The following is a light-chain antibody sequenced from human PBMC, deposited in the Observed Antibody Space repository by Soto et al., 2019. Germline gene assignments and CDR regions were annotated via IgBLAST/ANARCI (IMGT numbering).Light chain of an antibody. CDR1: QDVGSK. CDR2: GAT. Sequence: EIVMTQSPATLSVSPGERATLSCRASQDVGSKLAWYQQKPGQAPRLLIYGATTRATGIPARFSGSGSGTQFTLTISSLQSEDFAVYYCQQCNDSPPWTFDQGTKVEI. CDR3: QQCNDSPPWT. J-gene: IGKJ1*01. V-gene: IGKV3-15*01.